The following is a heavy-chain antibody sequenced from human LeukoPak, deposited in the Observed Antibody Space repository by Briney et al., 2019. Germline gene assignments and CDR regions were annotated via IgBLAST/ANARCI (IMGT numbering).Heavy chain of an antibody. CDR3: AIVGAQQDV. CDR2: FDPEDGET. J-gene: IGHJ6*02. V-gene: IGHV1-24*01. CDR1: GYTLTELS. D-gene: IGHD3-16*01. Sequence: ASVKVPCKVSGYTLTELSMHWVRQAPGKGLEWMGGFDPEDGETIYAQKFQGRVTMTRNTSISTAYMELSSLRSEDTAVYYCAIVGAQQDVWGQGTTVTVSS.